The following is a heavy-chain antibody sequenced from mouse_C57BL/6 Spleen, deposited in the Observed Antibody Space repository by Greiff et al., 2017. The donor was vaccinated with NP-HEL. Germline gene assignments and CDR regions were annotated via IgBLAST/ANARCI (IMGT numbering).Heavy chain of an antibody. J-gene: IGHJ1*03. CDR2: IDPENGDT. V-gene: IGHV14-4*01. CDR1: GFNIKDDY. Sequence: VQLQQSGAELVRPGASVKLSCTASGFNIKDDYMHWVKQRPEQGLEWIGWIDPENGDTEYASKFQGKATITADTSSNTAYLQLSSLTSEDTAVYYCTTGVLWYFDVWGTGTTVTVSS. CDR3: TTGVLWYFDV.